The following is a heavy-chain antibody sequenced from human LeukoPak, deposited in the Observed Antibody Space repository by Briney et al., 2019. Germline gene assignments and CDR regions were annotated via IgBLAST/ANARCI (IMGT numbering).Heavy chain of an antibody. J-gene: IGHJ5*02. CDR2: IYVDGRTT. V-gene: IGHV3-74*01. Sequence: GGSLRLSCVATGFTFSNYWMHWVRQPPGKGLVWVSRIYVDGRTTNYADSVKGRFTISRDNAKNTVYLEMNSLSVEDTATYYCIRDFRSADLWGQGTLVTVTS. CDR1: GFTFSNYW. CDR3: IRDFRSADL.